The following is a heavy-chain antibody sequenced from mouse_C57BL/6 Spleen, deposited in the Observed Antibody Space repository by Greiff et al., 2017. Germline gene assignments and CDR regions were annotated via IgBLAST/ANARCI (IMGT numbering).Heavy chain of an antibody. J-gene: IGHJ4*01. CDR2: INPNNGGT. Sequence: EVQLQQSGPELVKPGASVKISCKASGYTFTDYYMNWVKQSHGKSLEWIGDINPNNGGTSYNQKFKGKATLTVDKSSSTAYMELRSLTSEDSAVYYCARSDGYDYDEGYYAMDYWGQGTSVTVSS. CDR1: GYTFTDYY. D-gene: IGHD2-4*01. CDR3: ARSDGYDYDEGYYAMDY. V-gene: IGHV1-26*01.